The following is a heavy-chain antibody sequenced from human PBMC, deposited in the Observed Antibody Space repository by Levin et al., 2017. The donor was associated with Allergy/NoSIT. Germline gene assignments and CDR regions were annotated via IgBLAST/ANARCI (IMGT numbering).Heavy chain of an antibody. J-gene: IGHJ3*02. V-gene: IGHV3-49*04. Sequence: GGSLRLSCTASGFTFGDYAMSWVRQAPGKGLEWVGFIRSKAYGGTTEYAASVKGRFTISRDDSKSIAYLQMNSLKTEDTAVYYCTRDLMGHNWNYVSGAFDIWGQGTMVTVSS. CDR3: TRDLMGHNWNYVSGAFDI. CDR2: IRSKAYGGTT. D-gene: IGHD1-7*01. CDR1: GFTFGDYA.